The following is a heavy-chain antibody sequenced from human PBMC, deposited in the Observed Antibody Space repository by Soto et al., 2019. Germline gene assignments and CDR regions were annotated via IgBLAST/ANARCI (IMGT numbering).Heavy chain of an antibody. D-gene: IGHD6-13*01. Sequence: PGGSLRLSCAASGFTFDDYAMHWVRQAPGKGLEWVSGISWSSGSIGYADSVKGRFTISRDNAKNSLYLQMNGLRAEDTALYYCAKDGIAAAGFDYWGQGTLVTVSS. V-gene: IGHV3-9*01. CDR1: GFTFDDYA. J-gene: IGHJ4*02. CDR2: ISWSSGSI. CDR3: AKDGIAAAGFDY.